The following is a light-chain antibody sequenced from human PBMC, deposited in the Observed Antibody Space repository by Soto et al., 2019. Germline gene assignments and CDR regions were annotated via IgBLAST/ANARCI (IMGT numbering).Light chain of an antibody. V-gene: IGLV2-14*02. J-gene: IGLJ2*01. CDR2: EGT. CDR3: QSYDSSLSVVV. Sequence: QSALTQPASVSGPPGQSIVISCNGSSSDVGSYDLVSWYLQYPGKAPKVIIFEGTKRPSGVSDRFSGSKSGTSASLAITGLQAEDEADYYCQSYDSSLSVVVFGGGTKLTVL. CDR1: SSDVGSYDL.